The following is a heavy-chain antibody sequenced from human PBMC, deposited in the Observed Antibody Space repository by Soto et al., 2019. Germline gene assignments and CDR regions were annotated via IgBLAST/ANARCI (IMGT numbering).Heavy chain of an antibody. J-gene: IGHJ6*02. CDR1: GYSFTSYW. CDR3: ARTAAAGKYYYGLDF. D-gene: IGHD6-13*01. CDR2: IYPGDSDT. Sequence: PGESLKISWKGSGYSFTSYWIGWVRQMPGKGLECMGIIYPGDSDTRYSPSFQGQVTISADKSISTAYLQWSSLKASDTAMYYCARTAAAGKYYYGLDFWGQGTTVTVSS. V-gene: IGHV5-51*01.